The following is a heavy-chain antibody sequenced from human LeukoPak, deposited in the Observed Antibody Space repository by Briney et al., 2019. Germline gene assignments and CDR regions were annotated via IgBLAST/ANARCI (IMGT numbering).Heavy chain of an antibody. CDR3: ARGSWYYDSSGPPFDP. CDR2: IIPIFGTA. CDR1: GGTFSSYA. D-gene: IGHD3-22*01. J-gene: IGHJ5*02. V-gene: IGHV1-69*05. Sequence: GASVKVSCKASGGTFSSYAISWVRQAPGQGLEWMGGIIPIFGTANYAQKFQGRVTITTDESTSTAYMELSSLRSEDTAVYYCARGSWYYDSSGPPFDPWGQGTLVTVSS.